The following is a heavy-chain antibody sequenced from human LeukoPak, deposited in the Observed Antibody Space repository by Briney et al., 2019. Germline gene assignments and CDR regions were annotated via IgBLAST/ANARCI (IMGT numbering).Heavy chain of an antibody. CDR2: ISGDGNIK. CDR3: AREDPYIVALPADGRYFDC. V-gene: IGHV3-30-3*01. CDR1: GFTFNTYS. J-gene: IGHJ4*02. Sequence: GGSLRLSCAASGFTFNTYSMHWVRQALGKGLEWVAVISGDGNIKWTADSVKGRFTISRDNSKNTLYLQMNSLRIEDTAVYYCAREDPYIVALPADGRYFDCWGQGTLVAVSS. D-gene: IGHD2-2*01.